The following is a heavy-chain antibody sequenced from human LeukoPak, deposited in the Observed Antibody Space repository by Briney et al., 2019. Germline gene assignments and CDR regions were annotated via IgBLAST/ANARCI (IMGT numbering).Heavy chain of an antibody. V-gene: IGHV3-49*04. D-gene: IGHD3-16*01. CDR3: TTTVGEY. CDR2: IRSKAYGGTT. CDR1: GFTFSSFW. Sequence: PGGSLRLSCAASGFTFSSFWMHWVRQAPGKGLEWVGFIRSKAYGGTTEYAASVKGRFTISRDDSKSIAYLQMNSLKTEDTAVYYCTTTVGEYWGQGTLVTVSS. J-gene: IGHJ4*02.